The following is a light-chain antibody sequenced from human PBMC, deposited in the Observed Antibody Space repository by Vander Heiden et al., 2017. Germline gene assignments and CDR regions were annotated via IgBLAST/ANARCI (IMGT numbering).Light chain of an antibody. Sequence: DLPMTQSPSSMSASVGDSVTITCRASQVIRNYLAWFQHKPGKVPKRLIYAASSLQSGAPSRFSGSGSGTEFTLTISSLQPEDFATYYCLQHSTYPWTFGQGTKVEIK. J-gene: IGKJ1*01. V-gene: IGKV1-17*03. CDR3: LQHSTYPWT. CDR2: AAS. CDR1: QVIRNY.